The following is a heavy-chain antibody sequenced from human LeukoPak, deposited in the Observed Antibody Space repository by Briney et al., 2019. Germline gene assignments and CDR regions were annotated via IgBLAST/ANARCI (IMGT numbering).Heavy chain of an antibody. CDR2: IYYSGST. CDR1: GGSISSYY. D-gene: IGHD3-10*01. J-gene: IGHJ3*02. CDR3: ARDRGHAFDI. Sequence: SETLSLTCTVSGGSISSYYWSWIRQPPGKGLEWIGYIYYSGSTNYNPSLKSRVTISVDTSKNQFSLKLSSVTAADTAVYYCARDRGHAFDIWGQGTMVTVSS. V-gene: IGHV4-59*01.